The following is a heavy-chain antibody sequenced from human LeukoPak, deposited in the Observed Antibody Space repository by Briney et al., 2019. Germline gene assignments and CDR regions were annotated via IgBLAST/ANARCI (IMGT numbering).Heavy chain of an antibody. CDR2: INPSGGNT. D-gene: IGHD1-1*01. J-gene: IGHJ3*02. V-gene: IGHV1-46*01. CDR1: GYTFTGYY. CDR3: ARGYGNAFDI. Sequence: ASVKVSCKASGYTFTGYYMHWVRRAPGQGLEWMGIINPSGGNTNYAQKFQGRVTMTRDTSTSTFYMELSSLRSEDTAVYYCARGYGNAFDIWGQGTMVTVSS.